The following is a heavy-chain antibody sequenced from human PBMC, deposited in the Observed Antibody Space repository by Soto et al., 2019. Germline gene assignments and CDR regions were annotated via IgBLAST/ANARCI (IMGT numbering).Heavy chain of an antibody. D-gene: IGHD3-10*01. J-gene: IGHJ4*02. CDR1: GYTFTSYG. CDR2: ISTYNGNT. V-gene: IGHV1-18*01. CDR3: AREMVRGVGSDY. Sequence: QVQLVQSGAEVKKPGASVKVSCKASGYTFTSYGISWVRQAPGQGLEWMGWISTYNGNTKYAQKLQGRVTMTTDTSTRPAYRELRSLRSDDTAVFYCAREMVRGVGSDYWGQGTLVTVSS.